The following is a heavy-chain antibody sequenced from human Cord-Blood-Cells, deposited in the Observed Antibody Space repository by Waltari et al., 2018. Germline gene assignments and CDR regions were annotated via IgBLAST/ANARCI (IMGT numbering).Heavy chain of an antibody. V-gene: IGHV4-34*01. Sequence: QVQLQQWGAGLLKPSETLSLTCAVYGGSFSGYYWSWIRQPPRKGLEWIGAINPSGSTNYNPSLKSRVTISVDTSKNQFALKLSSVTAADTAVYYCATAFPGIAAAGTEYFQHWGQGTLVTVSS. D-gene: IGHD6-13*01. CDR3: ATAFPGIAAAGTEYFQH. CDR1: GGSFSGYY. CDR2: INPSGST. J-gene: IGHJ1*01.